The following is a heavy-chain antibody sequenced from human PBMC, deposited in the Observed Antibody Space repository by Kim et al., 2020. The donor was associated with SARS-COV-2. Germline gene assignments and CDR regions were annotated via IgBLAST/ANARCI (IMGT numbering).Heavy chain of an antibody. CDR3: ARENYDRRRSHGYDI. Sequence: ASVKVSCKASGYTFTNYVLHWVRLAPGQSLEWMAWIHTGNGNTRYSQNFQGRVTITRDTSASTVYMELSSLRSEDTTVYYCARENYDRRRSHGYDIWGQG. D-gene: IGHD3-22*01. J-gene: IGHJ3*02. V-gene: IGHV1-3*04. CDR2: IHTGNGNT. CDR1: GYTFTNYV.